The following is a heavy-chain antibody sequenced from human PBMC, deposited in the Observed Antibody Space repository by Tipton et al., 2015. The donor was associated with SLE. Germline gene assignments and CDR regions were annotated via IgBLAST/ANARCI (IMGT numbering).Heavy chain of an antibody. Sequence: TLSLTCTVSGGSISSGSYFWGWIRQPPGKGLEWIGSIYYSGSTYYNPSLKSRVTISVDTSKNQFSLKLSSVTAADTAVYYCASHIVVVPAAVDYWGQGTLVTVPS. CDR3: ASHIVVVPAAVDY. CDR1: GGSISSGSYF. D-gene: IGHD2-2*01. CDR2: IYYSGST. V-gene: IGHV4-39*01. J-gene: IGHJ4*02.